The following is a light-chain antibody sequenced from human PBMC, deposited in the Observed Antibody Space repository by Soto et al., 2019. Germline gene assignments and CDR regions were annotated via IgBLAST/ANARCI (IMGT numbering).Light chain of an antibody. CDR1: QSASCSY. CDR2: GAS. Sequence: EIVLTQSPGTLSLSPGEGATLSCRASQSASCSYLAWYQQKPGQAPRLLIYGASSRATGIPDRFSGSGSGTAFTLTISRLEPEDFAVYYCQQYGSSPITFGQGTRLEMK. J-gene: IGKJ5*01. V-gene: IGKV3-20*01. CDR3: QQYGSSPIT.